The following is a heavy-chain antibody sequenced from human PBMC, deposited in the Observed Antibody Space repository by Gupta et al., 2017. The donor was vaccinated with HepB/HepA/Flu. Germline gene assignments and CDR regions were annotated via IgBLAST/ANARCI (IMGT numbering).Heavy chain of an antibody. J-gene: IGHJ4*02. CDR1: CASFISSSYF. D-gene: IGHD6-19*01. CDR3: ARVNVSASFDY. Sequence: LQLLESGPGLVMPSATASLPWHVSCASFISSSYFWAWVRQPPGQTLESVGSIYHSGTTSFNPSLKGRLSMSVDTSRNQVSLKLTSVTAADTALYFCARVNVSASFDYWGQGTFVLVSS. CDR2: IYHSGTT. V-gene: IGHV4-39*02.